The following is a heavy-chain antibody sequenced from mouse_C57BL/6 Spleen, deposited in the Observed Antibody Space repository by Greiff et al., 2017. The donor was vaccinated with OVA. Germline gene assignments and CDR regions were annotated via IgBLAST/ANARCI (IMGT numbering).Heavy chain of an antibody. Sequence: QVQLKESGAELVRPGTSVKVSCKASGYAFTNYLIEWVKQRPGQGLEWIGVINPGSGGTNYNEKFKGKATLTADKSSSTAYMQLSSLTSEDSAVYFGARGGGSSYEGAMDYWGQGTSVTVSS. CDR2: INPGSGGT. J-gene: IGHJ4*01. V-gene: IGHV1-54*01. D-gene: IGHD1-1*01. CDR3: ARGGGSSYEGAMDY. CDR1: GYAFTNYL.